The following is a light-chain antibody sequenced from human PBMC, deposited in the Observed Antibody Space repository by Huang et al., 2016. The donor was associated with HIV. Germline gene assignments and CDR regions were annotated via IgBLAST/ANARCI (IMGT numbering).Light chain of an antibody. CDR1: QSVSSN. V-gene: IGKV3-15*01. Sequence: EILMTQSPATLSVSPGERATLSCRASQSVSSNLAWYQQKPGQAPRLLSYGASTRATGIPARFSGSGSGTEFTLTISSLQSEDFAVYYCQQYNNWPLTFGPGTKVDIK. CDR3: QQYNNWPLT. J-gene: IGKJ3*01. CDR2: GAS.